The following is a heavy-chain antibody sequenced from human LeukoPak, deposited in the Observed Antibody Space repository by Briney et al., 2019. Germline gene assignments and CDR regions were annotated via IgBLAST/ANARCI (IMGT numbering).Heavy chain of an antibody. V-gene: IGHV3-21*01. CDR3: ARAKSGYDKRLIDY. Sequence: GGSLRLSCAASGFTFSSYSMNWVRQAPGKGLEWVSSISSSSSYIYYADSVKGRFTISRDNAKNSLYLQMNSLRAEDTAVYYCARAKSGYDKRLIDYWGQGTLVTVSS. D-gene: IGHD5-12*01. J-gene: IGHJ4*02. CDR1: GFTFSSYS. CDR2: ISSSSSYI.